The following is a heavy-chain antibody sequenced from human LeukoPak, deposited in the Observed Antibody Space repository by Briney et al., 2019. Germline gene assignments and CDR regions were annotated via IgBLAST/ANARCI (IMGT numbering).Heavy chain of an antibody. CDR1: GGSISSGDYY. D-gene: IGHD4-17*01. Sequence: PSETLSLTCTVSGGSISSGDYYWSWIRQPPGKGLEWIGYIYYSGSTNYNPPLKSRVTISVDTSKNQFSLKLSSVTAADTAVYYCARVRTTVTIDYWGQGTLVTVSS. V-gene: IGHV4-30-4*01. CDR3: ARVRTTVTIDY. CDR2: IYYSGST. J-gene: IGHJ4*02.